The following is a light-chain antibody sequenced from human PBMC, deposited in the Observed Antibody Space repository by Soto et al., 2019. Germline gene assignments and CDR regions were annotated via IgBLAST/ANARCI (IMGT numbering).Light chain of an antibody. Sequence: DIQMTQSPSSVSASVGDRVTITSRASQGVNTWLAWYQKKPGKAPELLVYEASSLHSGFPARVSGSGSGTDFTLLISSVPPEYFATYYCQQANRFPLTVGGGTKVEVQ. CDR1: QGVNTW. CDR3: QQANRFPLT. V-gene: IGKV1-12*01. CDR2: EAS. J-gene: IGKJ4*01.